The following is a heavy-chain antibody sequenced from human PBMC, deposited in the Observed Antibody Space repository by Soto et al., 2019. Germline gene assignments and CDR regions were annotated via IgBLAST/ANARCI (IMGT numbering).Heavy chain of an antibody. CDR1: GGSFSGYY. D-gene: IGHD3-22*01. J-gene: IGHJ3*02. V-gene: IGHV4-34*01. Sequence: PSETLSLTCAVYGGSFSGYYLSWIRQPPGKGLEWIGEINHSGSTNYNPSLKSRVTISVDTSKNQFSLKLSSVTAADTAVYYCARGFTMIPYRVPFDIWGQGTMVTVSS. CDR3: ARGFTMIPYRVPFDI. CDR2: INHSGST.